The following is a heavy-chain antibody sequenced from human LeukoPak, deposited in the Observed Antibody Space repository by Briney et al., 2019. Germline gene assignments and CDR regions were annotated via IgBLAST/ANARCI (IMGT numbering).Heavy chain of an antibody. CDR3: AKEALVITEIFDY. CDR1: GFTFSSYG. Sequence: AGGTLRLSCAASGFTFSSYGMSWVRQAPGKGLEWVSAISGSGGSTYYADSVKGRFTISRDNSKNTLYLQMNSLRAEDTAVYYCAKEALVITEIFDYWGQGTLVTVSS. CDR2: ISGSGGST. V-gene: IGHV3-23*01. J-gene: IGHJ4*02. D-gene: IGHD3-22*01.